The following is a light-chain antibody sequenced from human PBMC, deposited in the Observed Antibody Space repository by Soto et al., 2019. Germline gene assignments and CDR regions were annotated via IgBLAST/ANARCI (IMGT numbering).Light chain of an antibody. CDR2: DVS. V-gene: IGLV2-14*01. CDR1: SSDVGGYNY. Sequence: QAVVTQPASVSGSPGQSITISCTGTSSDVGGYNYVSWYQQHPGKAPKLMIYDVSNRPSGVSNRFSGSKSGNTASLTISGLQAEDEADYYCSSYTSSSTLNYVFGTGTKLTVL. J-gene: IGLJ1*01. CDR3: SSYTSSSTLNYV.